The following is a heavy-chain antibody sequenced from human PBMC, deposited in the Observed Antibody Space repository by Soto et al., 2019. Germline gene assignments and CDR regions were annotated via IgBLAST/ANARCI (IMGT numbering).Heavy chain of an antibody. Sequence: SETLSLTCAVSSGSITSTNWWSWVRQPPGKGLEWIGEIYHSGSTNYNPSLKSRVTISVDKSKNQFSLNLTSVTAADTAVYYCARLGVAGGYYFDSWGQGTLVTVSS. CDR3: ARLGVAGGYYFDS. D-gene: IGHD3-10*01. J-gene: IGHJ4*02. CDR2: IYHSGST. V-gene: IGHV4-4*02. CDR1: SGSITSTNW.